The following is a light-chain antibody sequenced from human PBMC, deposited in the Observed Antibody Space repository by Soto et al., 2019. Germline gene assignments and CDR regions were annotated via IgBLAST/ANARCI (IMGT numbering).Light chain of an antibody. CDR3: QKYNSAPLT. Sequence: DIQMTQSPSSLSASVGDTVTITCRASQGISNFLAWYQQKPGKVPKLMIYGASTVQSGVPSRFSGSRSGTDFTLTISSLQPEDVATYYCQKYNSAPLTFGGGTKVDIK. CDR1: QGISNF. J-gene: IGKJ4*01. V-gene: IGKV1-27*01. CDR2: GAS.